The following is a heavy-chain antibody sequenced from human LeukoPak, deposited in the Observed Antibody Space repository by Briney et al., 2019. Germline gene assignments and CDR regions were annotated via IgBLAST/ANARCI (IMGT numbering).Heavy chain of an antibody. CDR2: IYWNDDK. Sequence: SGPTLVKPTQTLTLTCTFSGFSLITSGTGVGVGWIRQPPGKALEWLAFIYWNDDKRYSPSLRGRLTITKDTSKNQVVLTVTNMDPVDTATYYCAHKAWGYNWFDPWGQGTLVTVSS. CDR1: GFSLITSGTGVG. D-gene: IGHD3-16*01. CDR3: AHKAWGYNWFDP. J-gene: IGHJ5*02. V-gene: IGHV2-5*01.